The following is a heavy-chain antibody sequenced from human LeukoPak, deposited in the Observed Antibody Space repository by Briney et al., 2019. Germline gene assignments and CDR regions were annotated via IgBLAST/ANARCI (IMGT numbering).Heavy chain of an antibody. J-gene: IGHJ4*02. Sequence: GESLKISCKGSGYSFTSYWISWVRQMPGKGLEWMGRIGPSDSYTNYSPSFQGHVTISADKSISTAYLQWSSLKASDTAMYYCARHDYGSSWPFDYWGQGTLVTVSS. V-gene: IGHV5-10-1*01. CDR1: GYSFTSYW. CDR3: ARHDYGSSWPFDY. D-gene: IGHD6-13*01. CDR2: IGPSDSYT.